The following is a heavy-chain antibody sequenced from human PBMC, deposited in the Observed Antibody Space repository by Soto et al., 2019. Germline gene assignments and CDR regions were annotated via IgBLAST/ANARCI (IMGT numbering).Heavy chain of an antibody. CDR1: GFTFSSYA. Sequence: QVQLVESGGGVVQPGRSLRLSCAASGFTFSSYAMHWVRQAPGKGLEWVAVISYDGSNKYYADSVKGRFTISRDNFKNSLYLQMNSLRAEDTAVYYCARDEIRLSWGYGMDVWGQGTTVTVSS. CDR3: ARDEIRLSWGYGMDV. V-gene: IGHV3-30-3*01. CDR2: ISYDGSNK. D-gene: IGHD2-15*01. J-gene: IGHJ6*02.